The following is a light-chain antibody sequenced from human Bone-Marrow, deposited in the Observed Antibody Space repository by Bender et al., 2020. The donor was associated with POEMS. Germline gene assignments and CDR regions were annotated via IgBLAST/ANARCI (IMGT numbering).Light chain of an antibody. V-gene: IGLV3-1*01. CDR1: NLEDKY. Sequence: YELTQPPSVSVLLGQTATITCSGENLEDKYVCWYQQKAGQSPVLVIYEDNKRPSGIPERISASYSGDTATLTISGTQAMDEADYYCQTWDSGIGVFGGGTKLTVL. CDR2: EDN. CDR3: QTWDSGIGV. J-gene: IGLJ3*02.